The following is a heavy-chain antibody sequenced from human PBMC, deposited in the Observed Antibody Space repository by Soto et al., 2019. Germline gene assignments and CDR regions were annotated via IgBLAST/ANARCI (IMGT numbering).Heavy chain of an antibody. V-gene: IGHV1-46*01. CDR1: GYTFTPHH. Sequence: ASVKVSCKASGYTFTPHHMHWVRQAPGQGPEWMGIFNPSDGSTNYAQKFQGRVTMTRDTSTSTVYMELSSLRSEDTAVYYCARDWGPYWFDSWGQGILVTVSS. CDR3: ARDWGPYWFDS. CDR2: FNPSDGST. J-gene: IGHJ5*01. D-gene: IGHD3-16*01.